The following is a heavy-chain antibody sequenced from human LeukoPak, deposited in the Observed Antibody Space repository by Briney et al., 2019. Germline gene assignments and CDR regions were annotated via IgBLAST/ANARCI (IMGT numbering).Heavy chain of an antibody. CDR3: TTEITCSGGSCYYTPYYFDY. CDR1: GFTFSNAW. CDR2: IKSKTDGGTT. V-gene: IGHV3-15*01. D-gene: IGHD2-15*01. Sequence: GGSLRLSCAASGFTFSNAWMSWVRQAPGKGREWGGRIKSKTDGGTTDYAAPVKGRFTISRDDSKNTLYLQMNSLKTEDTAVYYCTTEITCSGGSCYYTPYYFDYWGQGTLVTVSS. J-gene: IGHJ4*02.